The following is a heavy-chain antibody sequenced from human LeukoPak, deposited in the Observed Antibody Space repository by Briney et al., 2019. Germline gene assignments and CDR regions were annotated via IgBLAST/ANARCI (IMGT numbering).Heavy chain of an antibody. CDR3: ARVGRYFDWLSLDY. V-gene: IGHV4-38-2*01. D-gene: IGHD3-9*01. J-gene: IGHJ4*02. Sequence: SETLSLTCAVSGYSISSGYCWGWIRQPPGKGLEWIGSIYHSGSTYYNPSLKSRVTISVDTSKNQFSLKLSSVTAADTAVYYCARVGRYFDWLSLDYWGQGTLVTVSS. CDR2: IYHSGST. CDR1: GYSISSGYC.